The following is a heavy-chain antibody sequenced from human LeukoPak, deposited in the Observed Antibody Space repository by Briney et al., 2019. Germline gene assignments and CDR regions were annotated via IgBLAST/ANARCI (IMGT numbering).Heavy chain of an antibody. Sequence: GGSPRLSCAASGFTFSDYWMSWVRQAPGKGLEWVANIKQDGSEKYYVDSVKGRCIISRDNAKNSLHLQMNSLRAEDTAVYYCARDPSAFDIWGQGTMVTVSS. CDR2: IKQDGSEK. CDR1: GFTFSDYW. V-gene: IGHV3-7*05. CDR3: ARDPSAFDI. J-gene: IGHJ3*02.